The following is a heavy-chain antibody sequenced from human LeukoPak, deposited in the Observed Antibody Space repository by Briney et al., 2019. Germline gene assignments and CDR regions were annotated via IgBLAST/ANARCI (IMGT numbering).Heavy chain of an antibody. J-gene: IGHJ6*04. Sequence: PGGSLRLSCAASGFTFSSYERNSGRQAPGKGLEWDSYISSSGSTIYYADSVKGRFTISRDNAKNSLYLQMNSLRAEDTAVYYCAELGITMIGGVWGKGTTVTISS. D-gene: IGHD3-10*02. CDR2: ISSSGSTI. CDR3: AELGITMIGGV. V-gene: IGHV3-48*03. CDR1: GFTFSSYE.